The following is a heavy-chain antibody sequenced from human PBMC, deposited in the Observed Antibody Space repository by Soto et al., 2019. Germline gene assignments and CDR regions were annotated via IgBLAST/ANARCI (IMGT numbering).Heavy chain of an antibody. D-gene: IGHD6-19*01. V-gene: IGHV4-31*03. CDR3: ARVGSVAARAFDI. J-gene: IGHJ3*02. CDR2: IYYSGST. Sequence: SETLSLTCTVSGGSISSGGYYWSWIRQHPGKGLEWIGYIYYSGSTYYNPSLKSRVTISVDTSKNQFSLKLSSVTAADTAVYYCARVGSVAARAFDIWGQGTMVTVSS. CDR1: GGSISSGGYY.